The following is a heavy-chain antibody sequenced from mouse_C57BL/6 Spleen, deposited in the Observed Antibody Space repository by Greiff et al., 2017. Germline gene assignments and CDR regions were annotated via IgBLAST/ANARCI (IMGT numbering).Heavy chain of an antibody. CDR1: GYAFSSSW. D-gene: IGHD4-1*01. Sequence: QVQLQQSGPELVKPGASVKISCKASGYAFSSSWMNWVKQRPGKGLEWIGRMYPGDGDTNYNGKFKGKATLTADKSSSTAYMQLSSLTSEDSAVYFCASLGLGYWGQGTTLTVSS. V-gene: IGHV1-82*01. J-gene: IGHJ2*01. CDR3: ASLGLGY. CDR2: MYPGDGDT.